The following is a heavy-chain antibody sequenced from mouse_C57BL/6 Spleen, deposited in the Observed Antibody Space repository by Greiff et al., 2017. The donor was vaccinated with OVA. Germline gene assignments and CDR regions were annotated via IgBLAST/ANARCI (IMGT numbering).Heavy chain of an antibody. V-gene: IGHV1-82*01. CDR1: GYAFSSSW. CDR2: IYPGDGDT. D-gene: IGHD1-1*01. J-gene: IGHJ2*01. CDR3: ARGYYGSLDY. Sequence: QVQLQQSGPELVKPGASVKISCKASGYAFSSSWMNWVKQRPGKGLEWIGRIYPGDGDTNYNGKFKGKATLTADKSSSTAYMQLSSLTSDDSAVYFCARGYYGSLDYWGQGTTLTVSS.